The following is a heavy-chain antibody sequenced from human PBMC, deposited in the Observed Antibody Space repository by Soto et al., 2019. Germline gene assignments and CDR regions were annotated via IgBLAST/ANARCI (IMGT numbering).Heavy chain of an antibody. CDR3: AKGMSGSYG. CDR2: ISWNSGSI. J-gene: IGHJ3*01. Sequence: DVQLVESGGGLVQPGRSLRLSCAASGFTFDDYAMHWVRQAPGKGLEWVSGISWNSGSIGYADSVKGRFTISRDNAKNSLYLQMNSLRAEDTALYYCAKGMSGSYGWGQGTMVTVSS. CDR1: GFTFDDYA. V-gene: IGHV3-9*01. D-gene: IGHD1-26*01.